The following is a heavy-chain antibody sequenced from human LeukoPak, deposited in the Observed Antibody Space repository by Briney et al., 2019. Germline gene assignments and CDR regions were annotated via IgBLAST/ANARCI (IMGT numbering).Heavy chain of an antibody. J-gene: IGHJ4*02. V-gene: IGHV1-18*04. CDR2: ISAYNGNT. CDR1: GYTFTGYY. Sequence: GASVKVSCKASGYTFTGYYMHWVRQAPGQGLEWMGWISAYNGNTNYAQKLQGRVTMTTDTSTSTAYMELRSLRSDDTAVYYCARSSSTVVTPVRYWGQGTLVTVSS. D-gene: IGHD4-23*01. CDR3: ARSSSTVVTPVRY.